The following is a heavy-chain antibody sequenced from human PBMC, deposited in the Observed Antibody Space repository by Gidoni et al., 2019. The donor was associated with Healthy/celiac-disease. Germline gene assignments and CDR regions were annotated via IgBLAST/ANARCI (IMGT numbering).Heavy chain of an antibody. V-gene: IGHV3-33*01. J-gene: IGHJ4*02. Sequence: QVQLVESGGGVVQPGRSLRLSCAASGFTFSSYAMHWVRQAPGKGLEWVAIIWYDGSNKYYADSVKGRFTISRDNSKNTLYLQMNSLRAEDTAVYYCRAVASTFDYWGQGTLVTVSS. D-gene: IGHD6-19*01. CDR1: GFTFSSYA. CDR3: RAVASTFDY. CDR2: IWYDGSNK.